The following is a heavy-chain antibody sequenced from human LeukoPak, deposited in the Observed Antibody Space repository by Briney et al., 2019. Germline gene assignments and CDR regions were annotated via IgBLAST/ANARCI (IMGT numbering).Heavy chain of an antibody. CDR1: GYSISSGYY. J-gene: IGHJ3*02. CDR2: IYHSGST. V-gene: IGHV4-38-2*02. CDR3: ARTYSGSYYAAFDI. D-gene: IGHD1-26*01. Sequence: SDTLSLTCTVSGYSISSGYYWGWIRQPPGKGLEWIGSIYHSGSTYYNPSLKSRVTISVDTSKNQFSLKPSSVTAADTAVYYCARTYSGSYYAAFDIWGQGTMVTVSS.